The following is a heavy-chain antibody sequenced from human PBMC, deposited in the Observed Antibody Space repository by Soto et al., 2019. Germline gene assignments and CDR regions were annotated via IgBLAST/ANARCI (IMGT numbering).Heavy chain of an antibody. Sequence: GGSLRLSCAASGFTFSSYGMTFSSYAMSWVRQAPGKGLEWVSTISGSGDSTYYADSVKGRFTISRDNSKNTLFLQMNSLRAGDTALYYCAKFREYYQGSESRTYYFYGMDVWGQGTTLTVSS. CDR3: AKFREYYQGSESRTYYFYGMDV. CDR1: GFTFSSYGMTFSSYA. CDR2: ISGSGDST. V-gene: IGHV3-23*01. D-gene: IGHD3-10*01. J-gene: IGHJ6*02.